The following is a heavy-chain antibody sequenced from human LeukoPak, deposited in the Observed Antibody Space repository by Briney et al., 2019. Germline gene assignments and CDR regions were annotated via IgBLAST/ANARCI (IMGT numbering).Heavy chain of an antibody. CDR1: GFTFSHCG. V-gene: IGHV3-21*01. Sequence: GSLRLSCTTSGFTFSHCGMHWVRQAPGKGLEWVSSISSSSSYIYYADSVKGRFTISRDNAKNSLYLQMNSLRAEDTAVYYCARAGYYDSSGYRAFDIWGQGTMVTVSS. CDR3: ARAGYYDSSGYRAFDI. J-gene: IGHJ3*02. CDR2: ISSSSSYI. D-gene: IGHD3-22*01.